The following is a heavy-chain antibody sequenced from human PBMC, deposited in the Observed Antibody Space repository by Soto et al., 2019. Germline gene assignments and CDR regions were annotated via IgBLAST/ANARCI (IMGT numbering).Heavy chain of an antibody. V-gene: IGHV3-13*05. CDR3: ARTDRDFYGLDV. CDR2: ISAAGDP. J-gene: IGHJ6*04. CDR1: GFTFRNYD. Sequence: EVQLVEAGGGLVQPGGSLRLSCEASGFTFRNYDMHWVRQGTGKGLEWVSGISAAGDPDYADSVEGRFTIARENAKNSFFLQMSSLRVGDPAAYYCARTDRDFYGLDVWGKGTTVIVSS.